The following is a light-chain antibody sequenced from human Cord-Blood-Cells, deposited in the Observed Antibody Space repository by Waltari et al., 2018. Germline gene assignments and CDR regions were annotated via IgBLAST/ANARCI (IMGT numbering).Light chain of an antibody. CDR3: YSTDSSGNHWV. J-gene: IGLJ3*02. V-gene: IGLV3-10*01. CDR2: EDS. Sequence: SYELTQTPSVSVSPGQRARITCSGDGLSKKYAYLYQQKPGQAPVRDIYEDSKRPPGIPERFSGSSSGTMATLTISGAQVEDEADYYCYSTDSSGNHWVFGGGTKLTVL. CDR1: GLSKKY.